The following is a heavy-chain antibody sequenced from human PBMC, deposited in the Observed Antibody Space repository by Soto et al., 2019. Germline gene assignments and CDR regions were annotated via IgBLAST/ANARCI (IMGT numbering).Heavy chain of an antibody. CDR1: GGSISGHY. D-gene: IGHD2-2*01. CDR3: ARQIVVVRRGFFDY. CDR2: IYYSGST. V-gene: IGHV4-59*08. Sequence: SETLSLTCAVSGGSISGHYWSWIRQPPGKGLEWIGFIYYSGSTNYNPSLKSRVTISVDTSKNQFSLELSSVTAADTAVYYCARQIVVVRRGFFDYWGPGTLVTVSS. J-gene: IGHJ4*02.